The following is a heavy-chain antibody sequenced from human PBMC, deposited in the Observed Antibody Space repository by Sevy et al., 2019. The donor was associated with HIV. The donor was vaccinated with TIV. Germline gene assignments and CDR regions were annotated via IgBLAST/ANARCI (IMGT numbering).Heavy chain of an antibody. D-gene: IGHD3-3*01. CDR1: GFTFSSYS. J-gene: IGHJ6*02. CDR3: ASLPILNDFWSGLVPYYYYYYGMDV. V-gene: IGHV3-21*01. CDR2: ISSSSSYI. Sequence: GGSLRLSCAASGFTFSSYSMNWVRQAPGKGLEWVSSISSSSSYIYYADSVKDRFTISRDNAKNSLYLQMNSLRAEDTAVYYCASLPILNDFWSGLVPYYYYYYGMDVWGQGTTVTVSS.